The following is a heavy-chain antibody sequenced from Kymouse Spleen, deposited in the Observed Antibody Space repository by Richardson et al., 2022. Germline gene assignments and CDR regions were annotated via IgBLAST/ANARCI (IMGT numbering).Heavy chain of an antibody. J-gene: IGHJ4*02. CDR3: ARTIYYYGSGSYYHYFDY. V-gene: IGHV4-39*01. CDR2: IYYSGST. CDR1: GGSISSSSYY. D-gene: IGHD3-10*01. Sequence: QLQLQESGPGLVKPSETLSLTCTVSGGSISSSSYYWGWIRQPPGKGLEWIGSIYYSGSTYYNPSLKSRVTISVDTSKNQFSLKLSSVTAADTAVYYCARTIYYYGSGSYYHYFDYWGQGTLVTVSS.